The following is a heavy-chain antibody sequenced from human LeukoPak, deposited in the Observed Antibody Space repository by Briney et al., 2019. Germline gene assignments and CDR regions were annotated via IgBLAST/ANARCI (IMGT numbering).Heavy chain of an antibody. CDR2: ISYDGSYK. Sequence: TGGSLRLSCAASRFTLSNYGIQSVRQAPGKGLEWVTVISYDGSYKYYADSVKGRFTISRDNSKNTLYLQMNSLRAEDTAVYYCAKEKVVVVPAAILDYWGQGTLVTVSS. D-gene: IGHD2-2*01. V-gene: IGHV3-30*18. CDR3: AKEKVVVVPAAILDY. CDR1: RFTLSNYG. J-gene: IGHJ4*02.